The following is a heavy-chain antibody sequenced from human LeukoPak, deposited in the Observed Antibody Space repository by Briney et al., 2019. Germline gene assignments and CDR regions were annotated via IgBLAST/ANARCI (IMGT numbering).Heavy chain of an antibody. CDR3: VRDRLLGQQLVPSFDY. J-gene: IGHJ4*02. CDR1: GYTFTGYY. Sequence: ASVKVSCKASGYTFTGYYMHWVRQAPGQGLEWMGWINPNSGGTNYAQKFQGRVTMTRDTSISTAYMELSRLRSDDTAVYYCVRDRLLGQQLVPSFDYWGQGTLVTVSS. V-gene: IGHV1-2*02. D-gene: IGHD6-13*01. CDR2: INPNSGGT.